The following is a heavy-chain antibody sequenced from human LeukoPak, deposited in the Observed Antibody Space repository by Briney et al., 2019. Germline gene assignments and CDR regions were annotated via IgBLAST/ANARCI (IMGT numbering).Heavy chain of an antibody. Sequence: PGGSLRLSCAASGFTFSSYGMHWVRQAPGKGLEWVAFIRYDGSNKYYADSVKGRFTISRDNSKNTLYLQMNSLRAEDTAVYYCAKDGTYYDFWSGYYESLSQHLLADYWGQGTLVTVSS. V-gene: IGHV3-30*02. J-gene: IGHJ4*02. D-gene: IGHD3-3*01. CDR1: GFTFSSYG. CDR3: AKDGTYYDFWSGYYESLSQHLLADY. CDR2: IRYDGSNK.